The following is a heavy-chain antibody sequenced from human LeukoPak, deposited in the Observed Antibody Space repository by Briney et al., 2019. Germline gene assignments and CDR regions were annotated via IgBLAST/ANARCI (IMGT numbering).Heavy chain of an antibody. Sequence: SETLSLTCTVSGGSISSYYWSWIRQPPGRGLEWIGYIYYSGSTNYNPSLKSRVTISVDTSKNQFSLKLSSVTAADTAVYYCVTSYGMDVWGQGTTVTVSS. CDR3: VTSYGMDV. CDR2: IYYSGST. J-gene: IGHJ6*02. CDR1: GGSISSYY. V-gene: IGHV4-59*12.